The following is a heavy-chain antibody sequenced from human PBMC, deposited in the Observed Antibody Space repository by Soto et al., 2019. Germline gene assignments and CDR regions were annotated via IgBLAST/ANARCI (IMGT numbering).Heavy chain of an antibody. V-gene: IGHV1-69*13. CDR3: AREVAYCGGDCYSHDAFDI. J-gene: IGHJ3*02. CDR2: IIPIFGTA. CDR1: GGTFSSYA. D-gene: IGHD2-21*02. Sequence: VASVKVSCKASGGTFSSYAISWVRQAPGQGLEWMGGIIPIFGTANYAQKFQGRVTITADESTSTAYMELSSLRSEDTAVYYCAREVAYCGGDCYSHDAFDIWGQGTMVTVSS.